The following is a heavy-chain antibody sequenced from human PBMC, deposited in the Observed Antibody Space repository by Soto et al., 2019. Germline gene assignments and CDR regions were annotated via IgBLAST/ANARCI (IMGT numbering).Heavy chain of an antibody. D-gene: IGHD6-19*01. J-gene: IGHJ6*03. CDR3: ARDRGVAPPVAGNTHYYYYMDV. CDR1: GYSFTNYG. CDR2: ISAYNGNT. Sequence: QDQLVQSGVEVKKPGASVKVSCKASGYSFTNYGITWVRQAPGRGFEWMGWISAYNGNTNYAQKFQGRVTMTTDASTSRAYLELRSLRSDDTAVYYCARDRGVAPPVAGNTHYYYYMDVWGKGTTVTVSS. V-gene: IGHV1-18*01.